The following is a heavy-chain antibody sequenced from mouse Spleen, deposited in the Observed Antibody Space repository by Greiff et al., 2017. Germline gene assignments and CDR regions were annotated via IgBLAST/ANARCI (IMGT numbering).Heavy chain of an antibody. CDR2: ILPGSGST. D-gene: IGHD1-1*01. J-gene: IGHJ1*03. V-gene: IGHV1-9*01. CDR3: GRNYYGRSRYFDV. CDR1: GFTFTGYW. Sequence: QVQLQQSGAELMKPGASVKLSCKATGFTFTGYWIEWVKQRPGNGLEWIGDILPGSGSTNYHEKFKGKATFTADTSSNRDNMQRSSLTNEDAGKYYCGRNYYGRSRYFDVWGKGTTVTVSS.